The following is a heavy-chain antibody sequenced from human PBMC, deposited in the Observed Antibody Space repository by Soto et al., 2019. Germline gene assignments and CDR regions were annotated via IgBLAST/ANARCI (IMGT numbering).Heavy chain of an antibody. J-gene: IGHJ5*02. Sequence: PSETLSLTCTVSGGSIISYYWSWILQPPGKGLEWIGYIYYSGSTNYNPSLKSRVTISVDTSKNQFSLKLSSVTAADTAVYYCAREGPNGELYDWFDPWGQGTLVTVSS. V-gene: IGHV4-59*01. D-gene: IGHD3-10*01. CDR3: AREGPNGELYDWFDP. CDR2: IYYSGST. CDR1: GGSIISYY.